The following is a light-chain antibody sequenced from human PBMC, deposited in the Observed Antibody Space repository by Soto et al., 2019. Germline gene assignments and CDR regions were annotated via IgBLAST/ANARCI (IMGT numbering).Light chain of an antibody. CDR2: GTS. CDR1: QSVGSSY. CDR3: QQFSSYPLT. V-gene: IGKV3-20*01. Sequence: EIVLTQSPGTLSLSPGERATLSCRASQSVGSSYLAWYQQKPGQAPRVLIYGTSSRATGIPDRFSGSGSGTDFTLTISRLEPEDFAVYYCQQFSSYPLTFGGGTKVDIK. J-gene: IGKJ4*01.